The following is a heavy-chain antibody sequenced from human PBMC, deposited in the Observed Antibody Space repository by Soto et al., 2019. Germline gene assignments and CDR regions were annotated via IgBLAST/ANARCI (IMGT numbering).Heavy chain of an antibody. CDR1: GFTFSSYG. CDR3: AKDPYGDQLSPDYYYYYMDV. V-gene: IGHV3-30*18. J-gene: IGHJ6*03. Sequence: PGGSLRLSCAASGFTFSSYGMHWVRQAPGKGLEWVAVISYDGSNKYYADSVKGRFTISRDNSKNTLYLQMNSLRAEDTAVYYCAKDPYGDQLSPDYYYYYMDVWGKGTTVTVSS. CDR2: ISYDGSNK. D-gene: IGHD2-2*01.